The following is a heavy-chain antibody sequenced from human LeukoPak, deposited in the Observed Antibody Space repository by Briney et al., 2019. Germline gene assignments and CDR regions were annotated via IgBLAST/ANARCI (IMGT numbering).Heavy chain of an antibody. J-gene: IGHJ4*02. Sequence: SETLSLTCTVFGGSISSYYWSWIRQPPGKGLEWIGYIYYSGTTYYNPSLKSRVTISVDTSKNQFSLKLNSVTAADTAVYYCARGSSSGWYGFDSWGQGTLVTVSS. CDR2: IYYSGTT. D-gene: IGHD6-19*01. V-gene: IGHV4-59*01. CDR1: GGSISSYY. CDR3: ARGSSSGWYGFDS.